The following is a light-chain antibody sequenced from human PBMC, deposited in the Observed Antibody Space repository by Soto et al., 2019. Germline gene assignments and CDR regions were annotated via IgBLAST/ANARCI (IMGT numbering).Light chain of an antibody. CDR3: HSYDSILSGVV. CDR2: GNN. J-gene: IGLJ2*01. CDR1: SSNIGSGYD. Sequence: QAVVTQPPSVSGAPGQRVTISCTGSSSNIGSGYDVHWYQQLPGTAPRLLMSGNNNRPSGVPDRFSGSKSGTSASLAITGLQAEDEADYYCHSYDSILSGVVFGGGTKLTVL. V-gene: IGLV1-40*01.